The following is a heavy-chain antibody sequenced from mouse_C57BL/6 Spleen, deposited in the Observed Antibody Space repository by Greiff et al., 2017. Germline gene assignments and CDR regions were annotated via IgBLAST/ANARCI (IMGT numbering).Heavy chain of an antibody. CDR1: GYTFTSYW. Sequence: VKLQQPGAELVKPGASVKMSCKASGYTFTSYWITWVKQRPGQGLEWIGDIYPGSGSTNYNEKFKSKATLTVDTSSSTAYMQLSSLTSEDSAVYYCARREFYGSSYCAMDYWGQGTSVTVSS. V-gene: IGHV1-55*01. J-gene: IGHJ4*01. CDR3: ARREFYGSSYCAMDY. D-gene: IGHD1-1*01. CDR2: IYPGSGST.